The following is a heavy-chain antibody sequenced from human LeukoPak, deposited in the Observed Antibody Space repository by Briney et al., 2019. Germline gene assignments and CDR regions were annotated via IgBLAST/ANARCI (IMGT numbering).Heavy chain of an antibody. CDR1: GFSLSGYW. V-gene: IGHV3-7*05. CDR3: ARDSDRRSDC. D-gene: IGHD3-22*01. J-gene: IGHJ4*02. CDR2: IKEGTTET. Sequence: GGSLRLSCTASGFSLSGYWMSWVRQTPGKGLEWLASIKEGTTETWYVDSVKGRFTISRDSARNSLYQQMNSLRAEDTALYYCARDSDRRSDCWGQGTLVTVSS.